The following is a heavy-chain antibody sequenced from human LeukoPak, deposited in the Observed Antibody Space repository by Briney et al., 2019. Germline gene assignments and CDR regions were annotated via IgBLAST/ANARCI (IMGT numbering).Heavy chain of an antibody. CDR3: ARVSTQWELLYYFDY. D-gene: IGHD1-26*01. J-gene: IGHJ4*02. Sequence: PSETLSLTCTVSGGSISSSSYYWGWIRQPPGKGLEWIGSIYYSGSTYYNPSLKSRVTISVDTSKNQFSLKLSSVTAADTAVYYCARVSTQWELLYYFDYWGQGTLVTVSS. V-gene: IGHV4-39*07. CDR1: GGSISSSSYY. CDR2: IYYSGST.